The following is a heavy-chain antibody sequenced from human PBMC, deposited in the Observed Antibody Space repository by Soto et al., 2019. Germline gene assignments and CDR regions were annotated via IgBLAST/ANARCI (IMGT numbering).Heavy chain of an antibody. Sequence: PXGTLSLTCSVSGGSVSSGSYYWSWIRQPPGKGLEWIGYIYYSGSTSYNPSLKSRVTISVDTSKNQFYLNLSSVTAADTAVYYCARDLCGGDCSDDYYYYALDVWGQGTTVTVSS. V-gene: IGHV4-61*01. CDR3: ARDLCGGDCSDDYYYYALDV. CDR2: IYYSGST. D-gene: IGHD2-21*02. CDR1: GGSVSSGSYY. J-gene: IGHJ6*02.